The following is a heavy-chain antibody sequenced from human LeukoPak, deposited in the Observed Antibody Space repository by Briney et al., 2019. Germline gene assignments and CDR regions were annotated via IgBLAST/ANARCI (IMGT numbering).Heavy chain of an antibody. J-gene: IGHJ6*03. V-gene: IGHV4-4*07. D-gene: IGHD6-13*01. CDR3: ARDRVGQQLVGRNYYYYYMDV. CDR1: DDSITMYY. CDR2: IYTSGST. Sequence: SETLSLTCSVSDDSITMYYWSWIRQPAGKGLEWIGRIYTSGSTNYNPSLKSRVTMSVDTSKNQFSLKLSSVTAADTAVYYCARDRVGQQLVGRNYYYYYMDVWGKGTTVTVSS.